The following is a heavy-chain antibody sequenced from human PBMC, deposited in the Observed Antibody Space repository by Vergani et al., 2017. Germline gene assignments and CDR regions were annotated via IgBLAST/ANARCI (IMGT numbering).Heavy chain of an antibody. Sequence: EVQLLESGGGLVQPGGSLRLSCAASGFTFSSYAMSWVRQAPGKGLEWVSYISSSSSTIYYADSVKGRFTISRDNAKNSLYLQMNSLRAEDTAVYYCARGEYSSGWYTDAFDIWGQGTMVTVSS. V-gene: IGHV3-48*04. D-gene: IGHD6-19*01. CDR3: ARGEYSSGWYTDAFDI. CDR2: ISSSSSTI. J-gene: IGHJ3*02. CDR1: GFTFSSYA.